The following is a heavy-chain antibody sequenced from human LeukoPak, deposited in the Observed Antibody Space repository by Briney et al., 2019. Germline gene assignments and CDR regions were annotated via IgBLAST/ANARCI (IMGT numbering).Heavy chain of an antibody. CDR1: GYIFSDYY. V-gene: IGHV1-2*02. Sequence: ASVKVSCKTSGYIFSDYYAHWVRQAPGQGLEWMGWINPNSGDTNSAQRFQGRVTMTRDTSVTTAYMEVTRLTSDDTAVYYCARDSSGGYASHWGQGTLVTVSS. CDR2: INPNSGDT. CDR3: ARDSSGGYASH. D-gene: IGHD1-26*01. J-gene: IGHJ4*02.